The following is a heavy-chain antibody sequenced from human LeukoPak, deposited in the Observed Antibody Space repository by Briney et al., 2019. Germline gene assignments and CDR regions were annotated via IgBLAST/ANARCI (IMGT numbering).Heavy chain of an antibody. CDR3: AKGYSSSWYYFDY. V-gene: IGHV3-23*01. J-gene: IGHJ4*02. D-gene: IGHD6-13*01. CDR2: ISGSGGST. Sequence: GGSLRLSCAASEFTFSSYAMSWVRQAPGKGREWVSAISGSGGSTYYADSVKGRFTISRDNSKNTLYLQMNNLRAEDTAVYYCAKGYSSSWYYFDYWGQGALVTASS. CDR1: EFTFSSYA.